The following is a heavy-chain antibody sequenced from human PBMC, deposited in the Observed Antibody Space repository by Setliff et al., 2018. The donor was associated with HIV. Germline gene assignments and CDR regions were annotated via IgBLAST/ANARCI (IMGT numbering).Heavy chain of an antibody. CDR2: IRHDGSSA. Sequence: PGGSLRLSCAASGFNFGSHGMYWVRQAPGKGLEWVAFIRHDGSSAYYADSVKGRFTISRDNSKNTLYLQMNSLRAEDTAVYYCAKQGSGYDYYYMDVWGKGTTVTVSS. V-gene: IGHV3-30*02. J-gene: IGHJ6*03. CDR3: AKQGSGYDYYYMDV. D-gene: IGHD3-22*01. CDR1: GFNFGSHG.